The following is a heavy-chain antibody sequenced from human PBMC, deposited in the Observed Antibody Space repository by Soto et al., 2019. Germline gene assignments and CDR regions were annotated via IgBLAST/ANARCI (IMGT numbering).Heavy chain of an antibody. CDR2: IWYDGSNK. CDR1: GFTFSSDG. J-gene: IGHJ4*02. D-gene: IGHD1-7*01. Sequence: QVQLVESGGGVVQPGRSLRLSCAESGFTFSSDGMHWVRQAPGKGLEWVAVIWYDGSNKYYADSVKGRFTISRYNSKNTLYLQMNSLRAEDTAVYYCAIGSSWNYVVLVDYLGQGTLVTVSS. CDR3: AIGSSWNYVVLVDY. V-gene: IGHV3-33*01.